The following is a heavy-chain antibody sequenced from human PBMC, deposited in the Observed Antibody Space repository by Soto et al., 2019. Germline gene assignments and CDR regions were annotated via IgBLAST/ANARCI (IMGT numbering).Heavy chain of an antibody. D-gene: IGHD5-12*01. V-gene: IGHV5-10-1*01. J-gene: IGHJ6*02. CDR3: ARLELAVGSGYDRYYYYGMDV. CDR2: IDPSDSYT. Sequence: PGESLKISCKGSGYSFTSYWISWVRQMPGKGLEWMGRIDPSDSYTNYSPSFQGHVTISADKSISTAYLQWSSLKASDTAMYYCARLELAVGSGYDRYYYYGMDVWGQGTTVTVSS. CDR1: GYSFTSYW.